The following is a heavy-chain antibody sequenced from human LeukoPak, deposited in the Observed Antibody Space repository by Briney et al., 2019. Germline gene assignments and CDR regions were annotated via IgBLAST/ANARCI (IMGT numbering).Heavy chain of an antibody. J-gene: IGHJ5*02. CDR3: AKPKHIVVVIGWFDP. CDR2: ISGSGGST. CDR1: GFTFGSYA. V-gene: IGHV3-23*01. Sequence: GGSLRLSCAASGFTFGSYAMSWVRQAPGKGLEWVSAISGSGGSTYYADPVKGRFTISRDNSKNTLYLQMNGLKAGEPVVYYCAKPKHIVVVIGWFDPWGQGTLVTVSS. D-gene: IGHD2-21*01.